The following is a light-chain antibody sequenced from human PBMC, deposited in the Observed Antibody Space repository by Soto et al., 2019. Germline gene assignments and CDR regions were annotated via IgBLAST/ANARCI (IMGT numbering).Light chain of an antibody. CDR1: QNVNSN. Sequence: ASQNVNSNLAWYQQKPGQPPRLLIYGAYTRATGVPARFSGSASGTELTLTICSLHSQADPLYHCLRHTTQPPLACAGGTKVDIK. V-gene: IGKV3-15*01. J-gene: IGKJ4*02. CDR2: GAY. CDR3: LRHTTQPPLA.